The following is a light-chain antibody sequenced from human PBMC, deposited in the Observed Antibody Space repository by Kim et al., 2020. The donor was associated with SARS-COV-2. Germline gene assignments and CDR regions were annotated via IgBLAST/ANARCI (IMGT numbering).Light chain of an antibody. CDR3: SAWDSRLSAWV. CDR1: SNNVGNEG. CDR2: RDH. Sequence: QAGLTQPPSVSKGLRQTATLTCTGNSNNVGNEGAVWLQQPQGHPPKLLYSRDHSRPSGISERFSASRSGNTASLTITGLQPEDESDYYCSAWDSRLSAWVFGGGTKVTVL. V-gene: IGLV10-54*04. J-gene: IGLJ3*02.